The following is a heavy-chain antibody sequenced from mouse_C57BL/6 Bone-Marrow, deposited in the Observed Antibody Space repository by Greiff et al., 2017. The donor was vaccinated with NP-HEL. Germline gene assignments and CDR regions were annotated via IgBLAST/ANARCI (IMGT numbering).Heavy chain of an antibody. Sequence: EVNVVESGGDLVKPGGSLKLSCAASGFTFSSYGMSWVLQTPDKRLEWVATISSGGSYTYYPDSVKGRFTISRDNAKNTLYLQMSSLKSEDTAMYYCARMDYWGQGTSVTVSS. V-gene: IGHV5-6*01. CDR1: GFTFSSYG. J-gene: IGHJ4*01. CDR2: ISSGGSYT. CDR3: ARMDY.